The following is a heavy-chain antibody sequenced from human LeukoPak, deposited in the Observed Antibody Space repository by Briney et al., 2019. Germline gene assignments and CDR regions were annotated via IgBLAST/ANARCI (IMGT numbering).Heavy chain of an antibody. D-gene: IGHD1-26*01. Sequence: ASMKVSCKASGYXFTGYYMHWVRQAPGQGLEWMGWINPNSGGTNYAQKFQGRVTMTRDTSISTAYMELSRLRSDDTAVYYCARRGRIVGATYGDAFDIWGQGTMVTVSS. CDR1: GYXFTGYY. V-gene: IGHV1-2*02. J-gene: IGHJ3*02. CDR2: INPNSGGT. CDR3: ARRGRIVGATYGDAFDI.